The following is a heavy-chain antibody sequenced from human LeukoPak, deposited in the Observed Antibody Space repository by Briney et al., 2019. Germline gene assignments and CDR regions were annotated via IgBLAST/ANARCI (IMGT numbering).Heavy chain of an antibody. J-gene: IGHJ4*02. CDR2: INHSGST. Sequence: SETLSLTCAVYGGSFSGYYWSWIRQPPGKGLEWIGEINHSGSTNYNPSLKSRVTMSVDTSKNQFSLKLSSVTAADTAVYYCARERSSSWYHYFDYWGQGTLVTVSS. CDR3: ARERSSSWYHYFDY. CDR1: GGSFSGYY. V-gene: IGHV4-34*01. D-gene: IGHD6-13*01.